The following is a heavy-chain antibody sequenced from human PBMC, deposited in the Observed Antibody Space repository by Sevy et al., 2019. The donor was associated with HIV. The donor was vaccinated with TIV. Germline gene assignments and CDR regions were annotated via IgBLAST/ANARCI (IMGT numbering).Heavy chain of an antibody. CDR2: ISYHGRDK. CDR3: AKDFTGYNGMDV. Sequence: GGSLRLSCVVSGITFSTSGMHWVRQAPGKGLEWVAVISYHGRDKFYADSVKGRSTISRDNSKNILYLQMISLRAEDTAVYYCAKDFTGYNGMDVWGQGIMVTVSS. V-gene: IGHV3-30*18. D-gene: IGHD3-9*01. CDR1: GITFSTSG. J-gene: IGHJ6*02.